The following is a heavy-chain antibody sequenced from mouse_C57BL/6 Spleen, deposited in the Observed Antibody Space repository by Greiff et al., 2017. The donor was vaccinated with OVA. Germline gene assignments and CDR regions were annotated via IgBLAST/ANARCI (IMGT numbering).Heavy chain of an antibody. J-gene: IGHJ2*01. D-gene: IGHD2-4*01. V-gene: IGHV1-55*01. CDR1: GYTFTSYW. CDR2: IYPGSGST. CDR3: ARTIYYDYPYYFDY. Sequence: QVHVKQPGAELVKPGASVKMSCKASGYTFTSYWITWVKQRPGQGLEWIGDIYPGSGSTNYNEKFKSKATLTVDTSSSTAYMQLSSLTSEDSAVYYCARTIYYDYPYYFDYWGQGTTLTVSS.